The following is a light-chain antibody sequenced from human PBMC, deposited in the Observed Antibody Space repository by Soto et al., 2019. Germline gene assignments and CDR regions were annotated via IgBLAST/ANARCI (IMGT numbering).Light chain of an antibody. J-gene: IGLJ3*02. Sequence: QAVVTQEPSLTVSPGGTVTLTCGSSTGAVTTTHYPYWFQQKPGQVPKTLIFDTTNKHSWTPARFSGSLLGGKAALILSGVQPEDVAEYYCLLYYGGVGVFGGGTQLTVL. CDR3: LLYYGGVGV. V-gene: IGLV7-46*01. CDR1: TGAVTTTHY. CDR2: DTT.